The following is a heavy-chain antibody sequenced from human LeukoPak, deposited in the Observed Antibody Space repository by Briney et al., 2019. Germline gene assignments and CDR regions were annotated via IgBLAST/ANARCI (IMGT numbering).Heavy chain of an antibody. J-gene: IGHJ4*02. CDR1: GYTFTSYY. D-gene: IGHD3-16*01. Sequence: ASVKVSCKASGYTFTSYYMHWVRQAPGQGLEWMGWINPNSGGTNYAQKFQGRVAMTRDTSISTAYMELSRLRSEDTAVYYCASFRGTVTFDYWGQGTLVTVSS. V-gene: IGHV1-2*02. CDR3: ASFRGTVTFDY. CDR2: INPNSGGT.